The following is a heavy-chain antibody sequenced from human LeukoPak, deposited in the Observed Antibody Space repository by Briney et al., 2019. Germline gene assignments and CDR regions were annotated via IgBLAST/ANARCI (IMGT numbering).Heavy chain of an antibody. CDR2: ISGSGGST. D-gene: IGHD6-19*01. CDR1: GFTFSSYG. Sequence: GGSLRLSCAASGFTFSSYGMSWVRQAPGKGLEWVSAISGSGGSTYYADSVKGRFTISRDNAKNSLYLQMNSLRAEDTAVYYCARPIAVAGAYDAFDIWGQGTMVTVSS. CDR3: ARPIAVAGAYDAFDI. V-gene: IGHV3-23*01. J-gene: IGHJ3*02.